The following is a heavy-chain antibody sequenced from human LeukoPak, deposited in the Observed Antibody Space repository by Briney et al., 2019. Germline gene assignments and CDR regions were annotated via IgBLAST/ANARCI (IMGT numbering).Heavy chain of an antibody. V-gene: IGHV3-30*02. D-gene: IGHD6-19*01. CDR3: AKDQEVGYSSGWQPYYYYYMDV. Sequence: QAGGSLRLSCAASGFTFSSYGMHWVRQAPGKGLEWVAFIRYDGSNKYYADSVKGRFTISRDNSKNTLYLQMNSLRAEDTAVYYCAKDQEVGYSSGWQPYYYYYMDVWGKGTTVTVSS. J-gene: IGHJ6*03. CDR2: IRYDGSNK. CDR1: GFTFSSYG.